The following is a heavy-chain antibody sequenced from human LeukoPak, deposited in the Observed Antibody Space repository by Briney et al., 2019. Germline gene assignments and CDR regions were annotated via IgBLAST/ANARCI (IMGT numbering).Heavy chain of an antibody. CDR2: TYYRSRWGN. CDR1: GDSFSNNIAT. CDR3: VRDSDDYYWALDF. J-gene: IGHJ4*02. Sequence: SQTLSLTCAISGDSFSNNIATWNWVRQSPSRGLEWLGRTYYRSRWGNDYAISMKGRITINPDTSRNQFSLQLNSVTPEDTAVYYCVRDSDDYYWALDFWGQGTPVTVSS. D-gene: IGHD3-10*01. V-gene: IGHV6-1*01.